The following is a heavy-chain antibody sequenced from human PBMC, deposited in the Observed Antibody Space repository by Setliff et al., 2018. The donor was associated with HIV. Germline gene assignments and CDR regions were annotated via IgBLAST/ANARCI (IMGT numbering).Heavy chain of an antibody. J-gene: IGHJ4*02. D-gene: IGHD6-19*01. V-gene: IGHV4-59*08. CDR2: FYCGGST. CDR3: ARESSGWSTNFDY. CDR1: GDSIGTYY. Sequence: PSETLSLTCSVSGDSIGTYYWNWIRQTPGKRLEWIGFFYCGGSTNYNPSLKSRVTISVDTSKNQFSLKLSSVTAADTAVYYCARESSGWSTNFDYWGQGILVTVSS.